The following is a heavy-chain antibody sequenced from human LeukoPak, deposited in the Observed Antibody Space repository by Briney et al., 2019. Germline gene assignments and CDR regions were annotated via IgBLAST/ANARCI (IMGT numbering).Heavy chain of an antibody. V-gene: IGHV1-2*02. Sequence: ASVKVSCKASGYTFTGYCMHWVRQAPGQGLEWMGWINPNSGGTNYAQKFQGRVTMTRDTSISTAYMELSRLRSDDTAVYYCARDNYYGSGRIKDYYYYYMDVWGKGTTVTVSS. CDR3: ARDNYYGSGRIKDYYYYYMDV. CDR2: INPNSGGT. D-gene: IGHD3-10*01. J-gene: IGHJ6*03. CDR1: GYTFTGYC.